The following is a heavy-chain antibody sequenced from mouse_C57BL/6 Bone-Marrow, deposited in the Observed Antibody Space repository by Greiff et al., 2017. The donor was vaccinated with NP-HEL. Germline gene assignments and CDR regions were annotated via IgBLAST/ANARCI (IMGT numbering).Heavy chain of an antibody. J-gene: IGHJ4*01. CDR3: ARHRYYGSSQPLYAMDY. D-gene: IGHD1-1*01. V-gene: IGHV5-6*01. Sequence: EVQRVESGGDLVKPGGSLKLSCAASGFTFSSYGMSWVRQTPDKRLEWVATISSGGSYTYYPDSVKGRFTISRDNAKNTLYLQMSSLKSEDTAMYYCARHRYYGSSQPLYAMDYWGQGTSVTVSS. CDR2: ISSGGSYT. CDR1: GFTFSSYG.